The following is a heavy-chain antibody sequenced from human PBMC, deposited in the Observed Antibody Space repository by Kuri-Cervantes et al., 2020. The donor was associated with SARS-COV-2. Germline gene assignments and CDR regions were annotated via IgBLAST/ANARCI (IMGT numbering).Heavy chain of an antibody. D-gene: IGHD3-10*01. CDR1: GFTFGDYA. CDR3: TRGPGEGSIDY. Sequence: LKISCTASGFTFGDYAMSWVRQAPGKGREWGGFIRSKAYGGTTEYAASVKGRFTITRDDSNSIAYLQMNSLKTEDTAVYYCTRGPGEGSIDYWGQGTLVTVSS. CDR2: IRSKAYGGTT. J-gene: IGHJ4*02. V-gene: IGHV3-49*04.